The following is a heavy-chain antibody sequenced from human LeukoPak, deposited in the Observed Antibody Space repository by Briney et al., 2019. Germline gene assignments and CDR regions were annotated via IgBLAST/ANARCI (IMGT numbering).Heavy chain of an antibody. CDR2: INPSGGST. Sequence: GASVKVSCKASGYTFTSYYMHWVRQAPGQGLEWMGIINPSGGSTSYAQKFQGRVTMTRDMSTSTVYMELSSLRSEDTAVYYCARDPGYSSSWYGGYYYYMDVWGKGTTVTVSS. CDR3: ARDPGYSSSWYGGYYYYMDV. CDR1: GYTFTSYY. V-gene: IGHV1-46*01. D-gene: IGHD6-13*01. J-gene: IGHJ6*03.